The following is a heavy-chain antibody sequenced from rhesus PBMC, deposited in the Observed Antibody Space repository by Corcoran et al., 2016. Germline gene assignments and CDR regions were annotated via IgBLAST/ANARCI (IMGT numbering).Heavy chain of an antibody. CDR2: LYGSGSST. J-gene: IGHJ5-2*02. CDR1: GGPSSSSY. CDR3: ARDEPNSLDV. Sequence: QLQLQESGPGLVKPSETLSLTCAVSGGPSSSSYGSWIRQAPGKGLEWIGYLYGSGSSTNYNPSLKSRVTLSGDTSKNQLSLKLSSVTAADTAVYYCARDEPNSLDVWGRGVLVTVSS. V-gene: IGHV4-169*02.